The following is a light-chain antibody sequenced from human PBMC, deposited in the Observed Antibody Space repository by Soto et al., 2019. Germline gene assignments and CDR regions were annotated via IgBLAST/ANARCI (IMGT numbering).Light chain of an antibody. J-gene: IGLJ1*01. CDR3: QSYDSSLSGSRV. CDR1: SSNIGAGYD. Sequence: QAVVTQPPSVSGAPGQRVTISCTGSSSNIGAGYDVHWYQQLPGTAPKLLIYGNSNRPSGVPDRFSASKSGTSASLAITGLQAEDEADYYCQSYDSSLSGSRVFGTGTKLTVL. V-gene: IGLV1-40*01. CDR2: GNS.